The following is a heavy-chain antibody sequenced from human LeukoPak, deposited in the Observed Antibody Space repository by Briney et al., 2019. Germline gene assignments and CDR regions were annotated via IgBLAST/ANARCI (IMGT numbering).Heavy chain of an antibody. D-gene: IGHD5-12*01. CDR2: INHSGST. CDR1: GGSFSGYY. CDR3: ASVVATGGLADY. V-gene: IGHV4-34*01. J-gene: IGHJ4*02. Sequence: SETLSLTCAVYGGSFSGYYWSWIRQPPGKGLEWIGEINHSGSTNYNPSLKGRVNISVDTSKNQFSLKLSSVTAADTAVYYCASVVATGGLADYWGQGTLVTVSS.